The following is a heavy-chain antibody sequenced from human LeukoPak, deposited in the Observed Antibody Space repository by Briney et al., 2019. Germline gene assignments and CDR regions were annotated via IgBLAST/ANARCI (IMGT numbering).Heavy chain of an antibody. J-gene: IGHJ5*02. Sequence: PSETLSLTCTVSGGSISSYYWSWIRQPPGKGLEWIGYIYYSGSTNYNPSLKSRVTISVDTSKNQFSLKLSSVTAADTAVYYCASLVYDLVPWFDPWGHGTLVTVSS. CDR3: ASLVYDLVPWFDP. V-gene: IGHV4-59*01. D-gene: IGHD3-3*01. CDR1: GGSISSYY. CDR2: IYYSGST.